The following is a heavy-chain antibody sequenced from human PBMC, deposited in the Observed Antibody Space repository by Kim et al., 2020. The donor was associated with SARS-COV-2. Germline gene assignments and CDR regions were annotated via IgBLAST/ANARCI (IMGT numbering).Heavy chain of an antibody. CDR2: YYSGST. D-gene: IGHD6-13*01. CDR3: AAAFDY. J-gene: IGHJ4*02. V-gene: IGHV4-39*01. Sequence: YYSGSTYYNPSLKSRITISVDTSKNQFSLRLSSVTAADTAVYYCAAAFDYWGLGTLVTVSS.